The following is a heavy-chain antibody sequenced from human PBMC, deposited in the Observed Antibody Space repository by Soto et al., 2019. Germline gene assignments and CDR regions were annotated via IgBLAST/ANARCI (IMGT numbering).Heavy chain of an antibody. D-gene: IGHD3-22*01. J-gene: IGHJ3*02. Sequence: EVQLLESGGDLVQPGGSLRLSCAASGFTFNNYAMTWVRQAPGKGLEWVSTISVGAGTTYYAGSVKGRFTITRDNSKSTLYLQMNSMRAEDTAVYYCARDGDDNRTPDAYDIWGQGTMVTVSS. CDR3: ARDGDDNRTPDAYDI. CDR2: ISVGAGTT. CDR1: GFTFNNYA. V-gene: IGHV3-23*01.